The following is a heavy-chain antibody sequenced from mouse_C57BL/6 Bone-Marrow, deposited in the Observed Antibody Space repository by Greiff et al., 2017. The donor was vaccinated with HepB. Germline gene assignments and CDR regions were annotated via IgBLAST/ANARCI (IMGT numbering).Heavy chain of an antibody. D-gene: IGHD2-2*01. J-gene: IGHJ4*01. CDR1: GYSFTDYN. Sequence: EVQLQQSGPELVKPGASVKISCKASGYSFTDYNMNWVKQSNGKSLEWIGVINPNYGTTNYNEKFKSKATLTVDKSSSTAYMQLSSLTSEDSAVYYCARVTGYPYAMDYWGQGTSVTVSS. V-gene: IGHV1-39*01. CDR2: INPNYGTT. CDR3: ARVTGYPYAMDY.